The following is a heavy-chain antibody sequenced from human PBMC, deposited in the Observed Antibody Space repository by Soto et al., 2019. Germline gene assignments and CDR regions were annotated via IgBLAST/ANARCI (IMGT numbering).Heavy chain of an antibody. CDR2: IIPILGIA. CDR3: ARPEELGYCSSTSCYKYAFDI. V-gene: IGHV1-69*02. Sequence: GASVKVSCKASGGTFSSYTISWVRQAPGQGLEWMVRIIPILGIANYAQMFQVRVTITADKSTSTAYMELSSLRSEDTAVYYCARPEELGYCSSTSCYKYAFDIWGQGTTVTVSS. CDR1: GGTFSSYT. D-gene: IGHD2-2*02. J-gene: IGHJ3*02.